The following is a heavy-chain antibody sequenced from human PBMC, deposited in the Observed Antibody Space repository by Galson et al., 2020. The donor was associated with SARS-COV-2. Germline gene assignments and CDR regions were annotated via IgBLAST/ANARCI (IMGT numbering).Heavy chain of an antibody. Sequence: ASVKVSCKVSGYTLTELSMHWVRQAPGNGLEWMGGFDPEDGETIYAQKFQGRVTMTEDTSTDTAYMELSSLRSEDTAVYYCATGPGIAAAGTNWFDPWGQGTLVTVSS. V-gene: IGHV1-24*01. J-gene: IGHJ5*02. D-gene: IGHD6-13*01. CDR2: FDPEDGET. CDR3: ATGPGIAAAGTNWFDP. CDR1: GYTLTELS.